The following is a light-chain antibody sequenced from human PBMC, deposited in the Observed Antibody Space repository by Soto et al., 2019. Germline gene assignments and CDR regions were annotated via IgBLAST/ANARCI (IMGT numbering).Light chain of an antibody. CDR1: TSNIGAPYD. V-gene: IGLV1-40*01. CDR2: GDS. Sequence: QSALTQPPSVSGAPGQRVSISCTGSTSNIGAPYDVHWYQHLPGTAPKLLIYGDSNRPSGVPDRFSGSKSGTSAPLAIIRLQAEDEGDYYCQSYDLSLRNYVFGSGTRSPS. J-gene: IGLJ1*01. CDR3: QSYDLSLRNYV.